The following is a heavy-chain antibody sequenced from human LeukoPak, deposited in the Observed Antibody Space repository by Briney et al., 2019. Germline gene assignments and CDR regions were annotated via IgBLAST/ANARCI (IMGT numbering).Heavy chain of an antibody. J-gene: IGHJ5*02. Sequence: PSETLSLTCTVSGGSIRSGDFYWSWIRQPPGKGLEWIGEINHSGSTNYNPSLKSRVTISVDTSKNQFSLKLSSVTAADTAVYYCARGITGTWGQGTLVTVSS. CDR3: ARGITGT. D-gene: IGHD1-20*01. CDR2: INHSGST. V-gene: IGHV4-34*01. CDR1: GGSIRSGDFY.